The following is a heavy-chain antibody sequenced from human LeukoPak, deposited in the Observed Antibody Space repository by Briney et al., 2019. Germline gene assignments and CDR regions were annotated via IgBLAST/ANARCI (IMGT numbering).Heavy chain of an antibody. V-gene: IGHV3-74*01. J-gene: IGHJ4*02. CDR1: GFTFSNFW. Sequence: GGSLRLSCAACGFTFSNFWMHWVRQAPGKGLVWVSRIDSDGITTNYADSVKGRFTISRDNAKHTLYLQVNSLRAEDTAVYYCARSNSSSFDYWGQGTLVTVSS. D-gene: IGHD6-6*01. CDR3: ARSNSSSFDY. CDR2: IDSDGITT.